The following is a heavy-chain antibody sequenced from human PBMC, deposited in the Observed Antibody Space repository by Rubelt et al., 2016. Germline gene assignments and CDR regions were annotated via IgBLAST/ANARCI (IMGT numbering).Heavy chain of an antibody. CDR3: ARPTGASSASGSFLV. Sequence: QVQLQESGPGLVKPSETLSLTSTVSGYSINNGYYWGWIRQPPGKGLEWIASFFHDGSTKYNPSLKSRVTISKDGSKNRFSLNLSSVTAADTAVYYCARPTGASSASGSFLVWGQGTLVTVSS. CDR1: GYSINNGYY. V-gene: IGHV4-38-2*02. D-gene: IGHD3-10*01. CDR2: FFHDGST. J-gene: IGHJ4*02.